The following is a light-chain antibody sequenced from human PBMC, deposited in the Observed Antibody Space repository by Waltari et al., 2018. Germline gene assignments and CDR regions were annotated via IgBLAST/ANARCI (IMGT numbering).Light chain of an antibody. Sequence: PATLSLSPGERATLSCRASQSVSSYLAWYQQKPGQAPRLLIYGASSRATGIPDRFSGSGSVTEFTLTISSLEPEDFAVYVCQKYSSSPYSFGQGTKVEIK. CDR2: GAS. CDR3: QKYSSSPYS. J-gene: IGKJ2*03. CDR1: QSVSSY. V-gene: IGKV3-20*01.